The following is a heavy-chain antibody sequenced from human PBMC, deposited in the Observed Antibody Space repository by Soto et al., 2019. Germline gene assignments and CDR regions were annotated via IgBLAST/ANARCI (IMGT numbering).Heavy chain of an antibody. CDR3: AKDRGVTAIRGYFDY. J-gene: IGHJ4*02. CDR2: ISYDGSNK. D-gene: IGHD2-21*02. V-gene: IGHV3-30*18. Sequence: QVQLVESGGGVVQPGRSLRLSCAASGFTFSSYGMHWVRQAPGKGLEWVAVISYDGSNKYYADSVKDRFTISRDNSKNTLYLQMNSLRAEDTAVYYCAKDRGVTAIRGYFDYWGQGTLVTVSS. CDR1: GFTFSSYG.